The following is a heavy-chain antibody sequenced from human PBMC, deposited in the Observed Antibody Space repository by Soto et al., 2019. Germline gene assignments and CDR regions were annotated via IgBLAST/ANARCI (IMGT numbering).Heavy chain of an antibody. V-gene: IGHV5-51*03. CDR3: ASSYCSSTSCYAYFDY. CDR2: IYPGDSDT. D-gene: IGHD2-2*01. CDR1: GYSFTSYW. Sequence: EVQLVQSGAEVKKPGESLKISCKGSGYSFTSYWIGWLRQMPGKGLEWMGIIYPGDSDTRYSPSFQGQVTISADKSISTAYLQWSSLKASDTAMYYCASSYCSSTSCYAYFDYWGQGTLVTVSS. J-gene: IGHJ4*02.